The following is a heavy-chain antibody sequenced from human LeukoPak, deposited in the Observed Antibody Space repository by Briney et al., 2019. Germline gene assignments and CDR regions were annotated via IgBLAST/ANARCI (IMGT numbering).Heavy chain of an antibody. D-gene: IGHD3-22*01. Sequence: ASVKVSCKASGYTFTGYYMHWVRQAPGQGLEWMGRINPNSGGTNYAQKFQGRVTMTRDTSTSTAYMELSRLRSDDTAVYYCATFTYYYDSSGYYPFDYWGQGTLVTVSS. J-gene: IGHJ4*02. CDR1: GYTFTGYY. CDR2: INPNSGGT. V-gene: IGHV1-2*06. CDR3: ATFTYYYDSSGYYPFDY.